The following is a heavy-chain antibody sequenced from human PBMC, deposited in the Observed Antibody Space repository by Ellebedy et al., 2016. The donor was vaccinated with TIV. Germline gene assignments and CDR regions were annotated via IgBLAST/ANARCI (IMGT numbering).Heavy chain of an antibody. Sequence: MPSETLSLTCTVSGGSISRGAFYWTWIRKKPGTGLEWMGNIYYSGSTYYKPSLKSRVTISLDTSKNQFSLRLSSVTAADTAVYYCARDEGGSGSLSYWGQGTLVTVSS. CDR2: IYYSGST. J-gene: IGHJ4*02. CDR3: ARDEGGSGSLSY. D-gene: IGHD3-10*01. V-gene: IGHV4-31*03. CDR1: GGSISRGAFY.